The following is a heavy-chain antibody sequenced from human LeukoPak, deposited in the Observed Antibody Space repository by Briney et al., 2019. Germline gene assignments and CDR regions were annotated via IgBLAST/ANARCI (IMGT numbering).Heavy chain of an antibody. CDR1: GGTFSSYA. D-gene: IGHD2-2*01. Sequence: SVKVSCKASGGTFSSYAISWVRQAPGQGLEWMGGIIPIFGTANYAQKFQGRVTITADESTSTAYMELSSLRSEDTAVYYCARPGRVYCSSTSCNGNYYYYYMDVWGKGTTVTVSS. V-gene: IGHV1-69*13. J-gene: IGHJ6*03. CDR3: ARPGRVYCSSTSCNGNYYYYYMDV. CDR2: IIPIFGTA.